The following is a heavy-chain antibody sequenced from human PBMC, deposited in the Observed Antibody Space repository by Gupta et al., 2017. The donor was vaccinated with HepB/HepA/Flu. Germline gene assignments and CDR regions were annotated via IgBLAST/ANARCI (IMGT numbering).Heavy chain of an antibody. V-gene: IGHV3-74*01. Sequence: EEQLVESGGGLVLPGGALRLSCTASGFTFTRPWMHWVRQAPGKGLVWILSINSDGKKTSYADSVRGRFTVSRDSANSTVYVQMNSLRVEDTAVYYCVREGIGTGLLGAFNLWGQGTVVTVAS. CDR3: VREGIGTGLLGAFNL. CDR1: GFTFTRPW. CDR2: INSDGKKT. J-gene: IGHJ3*01. D-gene: IGHD1-1*01.